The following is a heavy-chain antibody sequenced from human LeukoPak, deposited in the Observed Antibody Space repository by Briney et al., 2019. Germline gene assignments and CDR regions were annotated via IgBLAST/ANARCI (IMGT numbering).Heavy chain of an antibody. CDR2: ISAYNGNS. CDR1: GYTFTSYG. D-gene: IGHD7-27*01. V-gene: IGHV1-18*01. CDR3: ARVPGPNNWGTDY. J-gene: IGHJ4*02. Sequence: GASVKVSCKASGYTFTSYGISWVRQAPGQGLEWMGWISAYNGNSNYAQKLQGRVTMTTNTSTSTASMELRSLSSDATSASYCARVPGPNNWGTDYWGQGTLVTVSS.